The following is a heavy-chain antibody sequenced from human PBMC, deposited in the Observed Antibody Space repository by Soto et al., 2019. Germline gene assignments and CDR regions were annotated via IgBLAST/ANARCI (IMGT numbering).Heavy chain of an antibody. CDR2: IIPIFGTA. J-gene: IGHJ5*02. D-gene: IGHD3-22*01. CDR3: ARPTRYYYDSSGQSAWFDP. CDR1: GGTFSSYA. Sequence: QVQLVQSGAEVKKPGSSVKVSCKASGGTFSSYAISWVRQAPGQGLEWMGGIIPIFGTANYAQKFQGRVTITADESTSTAYMELSSLRSEDTAVYYCARPTRYYYDSSGQSAWFDPWGQGPLVTVSS. V-gene: IGHV1-69*12.